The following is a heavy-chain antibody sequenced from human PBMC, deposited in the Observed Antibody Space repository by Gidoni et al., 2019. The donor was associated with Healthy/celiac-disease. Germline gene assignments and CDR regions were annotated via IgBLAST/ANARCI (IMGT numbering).Heavy chain of an antibody. J-gene: IGHJ4*02. CDR2: ISRSSSYI. D-gene: IGHD2-15*01. CDR3: ARDRYCSGGSCYGFDY. V-gene: IGHV3-21*01. Sequence: EVQLVESGGGLVKPGGSLSLSCAASGFTFSSYSMNWVRQAPGKGLEWVSSISRSSSYIYYADSVKGRFTISRDNAKNSLYLKMNSLRAEDTAVYYCARDRYCSGGSCYGFDYWGQGTLVTVSS. CDR1: GFTFSSYS.